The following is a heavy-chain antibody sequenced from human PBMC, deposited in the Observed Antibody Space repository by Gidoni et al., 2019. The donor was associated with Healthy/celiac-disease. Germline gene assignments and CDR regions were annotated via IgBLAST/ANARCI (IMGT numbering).Heavy chain of an antibody. CDR1: GFTFSSYW. Sequence: SCAASGFTFSSYWMSWVRQAPGKGLEWVANIKQDGSEKYYVDFVKGRFTISRDNAKNSLYLQMNSLRAEDTAVYYCARDTATYGDHSYYYYYYGMDVWGQGTTVTVSS. J-gene: IGHJ6*02. V-gene: IGHV3-7*01. CDR2: IKQDGSEK. CDR3: ARDTATYGDHSYYYYYYGMDV. D-gene: IGHD4-17*01.